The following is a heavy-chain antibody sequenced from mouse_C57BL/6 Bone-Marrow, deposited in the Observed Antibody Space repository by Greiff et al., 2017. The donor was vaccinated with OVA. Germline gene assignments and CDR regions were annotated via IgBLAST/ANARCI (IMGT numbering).Heavy chain of an antibody. D-gene: IGHD2-5*01. Sequence: QVQLQQPGAELVKPGASVKLSCKASGYTFTSYWMHWVKQRPGQGLEWIGMIHPNSGSTNYNEKFKSKATLTVDKSSSTAYMQLSSLTSEDSAVYYCATAYYSNYRYYDAMDYGGQGTSVTVSA. J-gene: IGHJ4*01. CDR2: IHPNSGST. CDR3: ATAYYSNYRYYDAMDY. V-gene: IGHV1-64*01. CDR1: GYTFTSYW.